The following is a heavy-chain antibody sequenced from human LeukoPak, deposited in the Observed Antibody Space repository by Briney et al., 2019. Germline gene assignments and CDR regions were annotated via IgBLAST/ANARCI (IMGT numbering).Heavy chain of an antibody. CDR3: ARGPYCDSTSCQSFFDY. CDR1: GFTFSSYA. D-gene: IGHD2-2*01. CDR2: IKQDGSEK. J-gene: IGHJ4*02. V-gene: IGHV3-7*01. Sequence: PGGSLRLSCAASGFTFSSYAMSWVRQAPGKGLEWVANIKQDGSEKYYVDSVKGRFTISRDNARNSVSLQMNSLRAEDTAVYYCARGPYCDSTSCQSFFDYWGQGALVTVSS.